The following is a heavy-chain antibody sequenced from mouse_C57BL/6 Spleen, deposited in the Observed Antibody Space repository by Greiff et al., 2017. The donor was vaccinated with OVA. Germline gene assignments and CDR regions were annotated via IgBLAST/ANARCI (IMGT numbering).Heavy chain of an antibody. CDR2: IDPETGGT. CDR1: GFTFTDYE. V-gene: IGHV1-15*01. D-gene: IGHD1-1*01. Sequence: QVQLQQSGAELVRPGASVTLSCKASGFTFTDYEMHWVKQTPVHGLEWIGAIDPETGGTAYNQKFKGKAILTADKSSSTAYMELRSLTSEDSAVYYCTKDCYGSSYPFAYWGQGTLVTVSA. CDR3: TKDCYGSSYPFAY. J-gene: IGHJ3*01.